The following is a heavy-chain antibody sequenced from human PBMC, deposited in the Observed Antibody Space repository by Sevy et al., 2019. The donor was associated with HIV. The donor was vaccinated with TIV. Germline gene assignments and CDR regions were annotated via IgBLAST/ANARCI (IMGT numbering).Heavy chain of an antibody. Sequence: ASVKVSCKASGYTFTGYYMHWVRQAPGQGLEWMGWINPNGGGTNYAQKFQGRVTMTRDTSISTAYMELSRLRSDDTAVYYCARGASSGYYYVPFDYWGQGTLVTVSS. CDR3: ARGASSGYYYVPFDY. V-gene: IGHV1-2*02. CDR2: INPNGGGT. CDR1: GYTFTGYY. D-gene: IGHD3-22*01. J-gene: IGHJ4*02.